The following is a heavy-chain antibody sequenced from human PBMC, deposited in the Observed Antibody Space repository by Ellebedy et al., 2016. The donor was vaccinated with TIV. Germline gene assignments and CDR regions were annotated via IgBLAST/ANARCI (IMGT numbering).Heavy chain of an antibody. CDR1: GGSISSYY. D-gene: IGHD3-10*01. V-gene: IGHV4-59*08. CDR2: IYYSGST. CDR3: ARGSSGF. Sequence: SETLSLXXTVSGGSISSYYWSWIRQPPGKGLEWIGYIYYSGSTNYNPSLKSRVTISVDTSKNQFSLKLSSVTAADTAVYYCARGSSGFWGQGTLVTVSS. J-gene: IGHJ4*02.